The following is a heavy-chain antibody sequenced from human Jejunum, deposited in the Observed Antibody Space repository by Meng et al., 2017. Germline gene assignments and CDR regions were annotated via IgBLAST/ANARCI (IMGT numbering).Heavy chain of an antibody. V-gene: IGHV4-61*01. CDR2: VFYTGST. D-gene: IGHD3-16*01. CDR3: ARGGWDFEY. Sequence: QVHLQEPGPGRVRPSETLSFSCTVSGVSVTSGHYYWSWVRQPPGQGLEWIGHVFYTGSTNYSPSFKSRVTISVHTSMNQFSLKLNSVTAADTAVYYCARGGWDFEYWGQGILVTVSS. CDR1: GVSVTSGHYY. J-gene: IGHJ4*02.